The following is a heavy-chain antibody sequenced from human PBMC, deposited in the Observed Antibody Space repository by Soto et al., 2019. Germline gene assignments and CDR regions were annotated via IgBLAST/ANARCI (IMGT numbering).Heavy chain of an antibody. Sequence: GGSLRPSCAASGFTFSSYGMHWVRQAPGKGLEWVAVIWYDGSNKYYADSVKGRFTISRDNSKNTLYLQMNSLRAEDTAVYYCARDGYCSGGSCYSVPVFDYWGQGTLVTVSS. V-gene: IGHV3-33*01. CDR2: IWYDGSNK. J-gene: IGHJ4*02. CDR3: ARDGYCSGGSCYSVPVFDY. CDR1: GFTFSSYG. D-gene: IGHD2-15*01.